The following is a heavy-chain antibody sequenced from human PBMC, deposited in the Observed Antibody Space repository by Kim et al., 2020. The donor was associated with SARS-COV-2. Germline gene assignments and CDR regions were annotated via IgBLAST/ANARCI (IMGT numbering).Heavy chain of an antibody. CDR3: ARSYRLWGSVDY. CDR2: INSDGSST. D-gene: IGHD7-27*01. CDR1: GFTFSSCA. Sequence: GGSLRLSCAASGFTFSSCAIHWVRQAPGKGLVWVSRINSDGSSTSYADSVKGRFTISRDNAKNTLYLQMNSLRAEDTAVYYCARSYRLWGSVDYWGQGTLVTVSS. J-gene: IGHJ4*02. V-gene: IGHV3-74*01.